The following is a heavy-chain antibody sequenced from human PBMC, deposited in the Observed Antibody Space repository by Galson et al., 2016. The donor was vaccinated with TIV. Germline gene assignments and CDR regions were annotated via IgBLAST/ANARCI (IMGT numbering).Heavy chain of an antibody. D-gene: IGHD6-19*01. Sequence: LRLSCAASGFIFTSYWMTWVRQAPGKGLEWVANIRQDGRETYYVDSVKGRFTISRDNAKNLLYLQMSSLRAEDTVFCYCARDLEGWRRAQYDSWGQGTRVTVSS. V-gene: IGHV3-7*04. CDR3: ARDLEGWRRAQYDS. CDR2: IRQDGRET. CDR1: GFIFTSYW. J-gene: IGHJ1*01.